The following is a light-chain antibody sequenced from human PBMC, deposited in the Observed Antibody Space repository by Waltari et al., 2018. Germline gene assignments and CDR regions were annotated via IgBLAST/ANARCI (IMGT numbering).Light chain of an antibody. Sequence: SVLTHPPSVSAPPGQKVAISPSGSGAHIGTQYVSWYQQLPGTAPKLPIYENNKRPSGIPDRFSGSKSGTSATLGITGLQTGDEADYYCGTWDSSLSAVVFGGGTKLTVL. CDR2: ENN. CDR3: GTWDSSLSAVV. CDR1: GAHIGTQY. V-gene: IGLV1-51*02. J-gene: IGLJ2*01.